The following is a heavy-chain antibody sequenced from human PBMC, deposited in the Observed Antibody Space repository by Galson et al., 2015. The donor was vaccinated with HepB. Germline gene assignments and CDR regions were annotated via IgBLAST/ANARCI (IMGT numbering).Heavy chain of an antibody. CDR2: ISSSSSYI. D-gene: IGHD1-1*01. CDR1: GFTFSSYS. J-gene: IGHJ4*02. V-gene: IGHV3-21*01. CDR3: ARYNWNDDSFDY. Sequence: SLRLSCAASGFTFSSYSMNWVRQAPGKGLEWVSSISSSSSYIYYADSVKGRFTISRDNAKNSLYLQMNSLRAEDTAVYYCARYNWNDDSFDYWGQGTLVTVSS.